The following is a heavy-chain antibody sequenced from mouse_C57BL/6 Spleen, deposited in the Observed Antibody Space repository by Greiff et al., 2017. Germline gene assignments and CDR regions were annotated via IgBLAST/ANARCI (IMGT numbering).Heavy chain of an antibody. CDR3: ARGGPSPWFAY. Sequence: EVKLVESGGGLVKPGGSLKLSCAASGFTFSSYAMSWVRQTPEKRLEWVATISDGGSYPSYPENVKGGFTISRDNAKNNLYLQMSHLKSEDTAMYYCARGGPSPWFAYWGQGTLVTVSA. V-gene: IGHV5-4*03. CDR1: GFTFSSYA. CDR2: ISDGGSYP. J-gene: IGHJ3*01.